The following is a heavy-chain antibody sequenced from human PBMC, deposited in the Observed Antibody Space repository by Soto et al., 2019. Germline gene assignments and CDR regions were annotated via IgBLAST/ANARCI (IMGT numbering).Heavy chain of an antibody. J-gene: IGHJ4*02. CDR2: IYSGGST. CDR1: GFTVSSNY. CDR3: ARDRPYYYGSGSYYKREDYCDY. V-gene: IGHV3-66*01. Sequence: EVQLVESGGGLVQPGGSLRLSCAASGFTVSSNYMSWVRQAPGKGLEWVSVIYSGGSTYYADSVKGRFTISRDNSKNTLYLQMNSLRAEDTAVYYCARDRPYYYGSGSYYKREDYCDYWGQGTLVTVSS. D-gene: IGHD3-10*01.